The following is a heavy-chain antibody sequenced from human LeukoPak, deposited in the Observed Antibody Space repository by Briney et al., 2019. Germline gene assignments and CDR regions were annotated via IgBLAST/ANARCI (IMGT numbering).Heavy chain of an antibody. CDR1: GYTFTGYY. CDR2: ISAYNGNT. CDR3: ARVGELWLRDWFDP. V-gene: IGHV1-18*04. Sequence: GASVKVSCKTSGYTFTGYYIHWVRQAPGQGLEWMGWISAYNGNTNYAQKLQGRVTMTTDTSTSTAYMELRSLRSDDTAVYHCARVGELWLRDWFDPWGQGTLVTVSS. J-gene: IGHJ5*02. D-gene: IGHD5-18*01.